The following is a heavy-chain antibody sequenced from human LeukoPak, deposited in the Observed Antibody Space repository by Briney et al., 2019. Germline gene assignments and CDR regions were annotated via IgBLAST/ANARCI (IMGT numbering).Heavy chain of an antibody. V-gene: IGHV3-33*08. Sequence: GGSLRLSCAASGFTFSSYAMSWVRQAPGKGLEWVAVIWYDGSNKYYADSAKGRFTISGDNSKNTLYLQMNSLRAEDTAVYYCARELSRTGFDYWGQGTLVTVSS. CDR1: GFTFSSYA. CDR2: IWYDGSNK. CDR3: ARELSRTGFDY. D-gene: IGHD3/OR15-3a*01. J-gene: IGHJ4*02.